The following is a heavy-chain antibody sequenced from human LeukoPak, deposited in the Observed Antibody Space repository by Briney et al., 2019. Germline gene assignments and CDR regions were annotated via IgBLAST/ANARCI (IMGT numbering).Heavy chain of an antibody. CDR3: AKGMRYFDWSNSVAFDY. D-gene: IGHD3-9*01. CDR2: ISTGSSYI. V-gene: IGHV3-21*04. CDR1: GVTFSSYS. Sequence: GGSLRLSCAASGVTFSSYSMNWVRQAPGKGLEWVSSISTGSSYIYYADSVKGRFTISRDNAKNSLYLQMNCLRAEDTALYYCAKGMRYFDWSNSVAFDYWGQGTLVTVSS. J-gene: IGHJ4*02.